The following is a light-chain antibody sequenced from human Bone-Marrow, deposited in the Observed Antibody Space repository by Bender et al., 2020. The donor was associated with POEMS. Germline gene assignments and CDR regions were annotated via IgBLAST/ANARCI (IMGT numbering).Light chain of an antibody. CDR3: SSYVISGTFCV. CDR2: DVS. CDR1: SSDVGGYDY. Sequence: QSALTQPASVSGSPGQSITISCTGTSSDVGGYDYVSWYQQHPGKAPKLMIYDVSNRPSGVSNRFSGSKSGNTASLTISGLQAEDEADYYCSSYVISGTFCVFGTATKVTVL. J-gene: IGLJ1*01. V-gene: IGLV2-14*01.